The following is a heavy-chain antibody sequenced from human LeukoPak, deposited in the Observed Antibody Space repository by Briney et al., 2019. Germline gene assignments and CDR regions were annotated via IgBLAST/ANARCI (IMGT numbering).Heavy chain of an antibody. D-gene: IGHD6-6*01. CDR1: GFTFSNYW. CDR3: ARGPSIAARYDAFDI. Sequence: GGSLRLSCAASGFTFSNYWVSWVRQAPGRGLEWVANIKQDGSEKYYVDSVKGRFTISRDNAKNSLYLQVISLRAEDTAVYYCARGPSIAARYDAFDIWGQGTMVTVSS. J-gene: IGHJ3*02. V-gene: IGHV3-7*02. CDR2: IKQDGSEK.